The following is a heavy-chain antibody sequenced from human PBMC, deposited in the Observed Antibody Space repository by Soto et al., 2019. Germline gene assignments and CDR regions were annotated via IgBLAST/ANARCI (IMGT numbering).Heavy chain of an antibody. CDR2: IYYSGST. CDR1: GGSISSYY. V-gene: IGHV4-59*01. J-gene: IGHJ4*02. Sequence: PSETLSLTCTVSGGSISSYYWSWIRQPPGKGLEWIGYIYYSGSTNYNPSLKSRVTISVDTSKNQFSLKLSSVTAADTAVYYCARAMTTVTTIDYWGQGTLVTVS. D-gene: IGHD4-17*01. CDR3: ARAMTTVTTIDY.